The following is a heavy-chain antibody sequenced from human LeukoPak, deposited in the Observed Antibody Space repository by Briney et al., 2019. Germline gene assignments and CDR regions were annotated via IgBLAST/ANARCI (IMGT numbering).Heavy chain of an antibody. Sequence: GGSLRLSCAASGFTFSSYGMHWVRQAPGKGLEWVAVISYDGSNKYYADSVKGRFTISRDNSKNTLYLQMNSLRAEDTAVYYCAKDLSSSSPSLGYWGQGTLVTVSS. J-gene: IGHJ4*02. V-gene: IGHV3-30*18. CDR1: GFTFSSYG. CDR3: AKDLSSSSPSLGY. D-gene: IGHD6-6*01. CDR2: ISYDGSNK.